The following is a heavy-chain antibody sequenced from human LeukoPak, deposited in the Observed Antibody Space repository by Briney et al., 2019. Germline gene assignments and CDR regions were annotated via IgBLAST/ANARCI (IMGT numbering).Heavy chain of an antibody. D-gene: IGHD3-16*02. V-gene: IGHV1-18*04. J-gene: IGHJ3*02. CDR2: ISAYNGYT. Sequence: GASVTVSCKASGYTFTSYGISGVRQAPGQGLEWMGWISAYNGYTNYAQKLQGRVTMTTDTSTSTASMELRSLRYDDTAVYYFASSESPSYEYVWGSYRDPALDIWGQETIDSV. CDR3: ASSESPSYEYVWGSYRDPALDI. CDR1: GYTFTSYG.